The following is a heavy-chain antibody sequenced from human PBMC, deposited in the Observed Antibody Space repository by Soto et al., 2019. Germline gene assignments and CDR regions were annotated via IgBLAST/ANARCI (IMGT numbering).Heavy chain of an antibody. CDR2: ISDDGNNK. J-gene: IGHJ3*02. V-gene: IGHV3-30-3*01. Sequence: LRLSCAASGFSFSNYAMHWVRQAPGKGLEWGAVISDDGNNKYYADSVKGRFTISRDNSKNTLYLQMNSLTVEDTAVYYCARDDSSGYYHDAFDIWGQGTMVTVSS. CDR3: ARDDSSGYYHDAFDI. CDR1: GFSFSNYA. D-gene: IGHD3-22*01.